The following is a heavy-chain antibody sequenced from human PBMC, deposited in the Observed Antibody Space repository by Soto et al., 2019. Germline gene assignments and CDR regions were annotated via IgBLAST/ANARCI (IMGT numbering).Heavy chain of an antibody. J-gene: IGHJ4*02. Sequence: EVQLLESGGGLVQPGGSLRLSCAASGFTFSSYAMSWVRQAPGKGLEWVSAISGSGGSTYYADSVKGRFTISRDNYKNTLYLQMNSLRAEDTAVYYCAKAAGYCSGGSCSNFDYWGQGTLVTVSS. CDR1: GFTFSSYA. CDR3: AKAAGYCSGGSCSNFDY. CDR2: ISGSGGST. D-gene: IGHD2-15*01. V-gene: IGHV3-23*01.